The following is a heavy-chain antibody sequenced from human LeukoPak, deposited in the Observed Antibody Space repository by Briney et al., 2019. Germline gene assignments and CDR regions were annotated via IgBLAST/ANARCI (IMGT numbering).Heavy chain of an antibody. J-gene: IGHJ4*02. CDR3: AHSSYDSSGYYYFDY. V-gene: IGHV2-5*01. Sequence: SGPTLVKPTQTLTLACSFSGFSLSTSGVGVGWIRQPPGKDLEWLAFIYWNDDKRYSPSLESRLTITKDISKNQVVLTVSNMDPVDTATYFCAHSSYDSSGYYYFDYWGQGTLVTVSS. CDR1: GFSLSTSGVG. D-gene: IGHD3-22*01. CDR2: IYWNDDK.